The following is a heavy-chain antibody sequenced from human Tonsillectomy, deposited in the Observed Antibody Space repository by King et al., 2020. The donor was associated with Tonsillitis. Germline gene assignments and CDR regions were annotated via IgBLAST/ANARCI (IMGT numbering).Heavy chain of an antibody. CDR2: IAYDASYE. J-gene: IGHJ2*01. Sequence: VQLVESGGGVVQPGRSLRLSCAASGFTFSNYGMHWVRQAPGKGLEWVALIAYDASYENYADSVKGRFAISRDNSKNTLYLEMNSLRVEDTAVYYCAKVGIAVCDWYLHLWGRGTLVTVSS. D-gene: IGHD2-2*03. V-gene: IGHV3-30*18. CDR1: GFTFSNYG. CDR3: AKVGIAVCDWYLHL.